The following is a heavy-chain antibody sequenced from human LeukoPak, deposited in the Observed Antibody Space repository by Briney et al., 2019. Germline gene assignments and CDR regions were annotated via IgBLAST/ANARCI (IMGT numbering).Heavy chain of an antibody. J-gene: IGHJ3*01. Sequence: GGSLRLSCVASEFRLSGYAMHWVRQAPGNGLEWVAMTWDDGSDKFYADSVKGRFTVSRDNSRNTLYLQLNNLTVEDTAVYHCARPGMGVTGAFDVWGQGTMVTVSS. CDR3: ARPGMGVTGAFDV. CDR2: TWDDGSDK. D-gene: IGHD3-10*01. CDR1: EFRLSGYA. V-gene: IGHV3-33*01.